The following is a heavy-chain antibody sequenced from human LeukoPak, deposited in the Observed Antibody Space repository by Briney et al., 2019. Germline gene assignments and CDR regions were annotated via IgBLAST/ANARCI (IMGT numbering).Heavy chain of an antibody. CDR1: GFTFSSYG. D-gene: IGHD2-2*02. CDR2: IWYDGSNK. Sequence: GGSLRLSCAASGFTFSSYGMHWVRHAPGKGLEWVAVIWYDGSNKYYADSVKGRFTISRDNSKNTLYLQMNSLRAEDTAVYYCARGDTKYCNSASCHNPFDSWGQGTLVTVSS. CDR3: ARGDTKYCNSASCHNPFDS. J-gene: IGHJ4*02. V-gene: IGHV3-33*01.